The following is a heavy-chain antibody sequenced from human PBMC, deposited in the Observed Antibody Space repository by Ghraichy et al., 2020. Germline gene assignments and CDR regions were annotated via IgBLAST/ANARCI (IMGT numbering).Heavy chain of an antibody. CDR2: INYSGTT. J-gene: IGHJ6*02. CDR3: ARGERWLAYGMDV. Sequence: SETLSLTCSVSGGSVIGKYWSWIRQSPGKGLEWIGYINYSGTTTYSPSLKSRVTISVDTSKNQLSLKLTSVTAADTAVYYCARGERWLAYGMDVWGQGTTVTVSS. V-gene: IGHV4-59*02. D-gene: IGHD6-19*01. CDR1: GGSVIGKY.